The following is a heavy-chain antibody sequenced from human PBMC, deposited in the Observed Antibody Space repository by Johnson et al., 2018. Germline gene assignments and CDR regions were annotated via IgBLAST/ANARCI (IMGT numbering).Heavy chain of an antibody. J-gene: IGHJ3*02. V-gene: IGHV3-64*01. D-gene: IGHD5-18*01. CDR3: ASGYSYGWGAFDI. Sequence: VQLVQSGGGVVQPGKSLRLSCAASGFTFSSYAMHWVRQAPGKGLEYVSAISSNGGSTYYANSVKGRFTISRDNSKNTLYLQMGSLRAEDMAVYYCASGYSYGWGAFDIWGQGTMVTVSS. CDR2: ISSNGGST. CDR1: GFTFSSYA.